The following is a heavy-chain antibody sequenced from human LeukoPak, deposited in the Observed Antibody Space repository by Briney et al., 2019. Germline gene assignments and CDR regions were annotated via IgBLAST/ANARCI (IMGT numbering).Heavy chain of an antibody. V-gene: IGHV3-30*02. CDR2: IRYDGSNK. D-gene: IGHD6-19*01. Sequence: PGGSLRLSCAASGFTFSSYGMHWVRQAPGKGLEWVAFIRYDGSNKYYADSVKGRFTISRDNSKNTLYLQMNSLRAEDTAVYYCAKYALRGVAGHDAFDIWGQGTMVTVSS. J-gene: IGHJ3*02. CDR3: AKYALRGVAGHDAFDI. CDR1: GFTFSSYG.